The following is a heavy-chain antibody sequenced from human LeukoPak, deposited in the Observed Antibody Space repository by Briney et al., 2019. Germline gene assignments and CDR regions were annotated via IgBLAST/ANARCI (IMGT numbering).Heavy chain of an antibody. J-gene: IGHJ2*01. CDR1: GGSISSSNW. D-gene: IGHD3-22*01. V-gene: IGHV4-4*02. CDR3: ARVSTITMIVVVITSRYFDL. CDR2: IYHSGST. Sequence: SETLSLTCAVSGGSISSSNWWSWVRQPPGKGLEWIGEIYHSGSTNYNPSLKSRVTISVDKSKNQFSLKLSSVAAADTAVYYCARVSTITMIVVVITSRYFDLWGRGTLVTVSS.